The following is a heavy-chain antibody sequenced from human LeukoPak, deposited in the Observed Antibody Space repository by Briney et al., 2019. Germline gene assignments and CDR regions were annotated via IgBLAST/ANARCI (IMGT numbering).Heavy chain of an antibody. V-gene: IGHV3-74*01. Sequence: GGSLRLSCAASGFTFSSFWMHWVRQAPGKGLVWVSHTNSDGTTTDYADSVRGRFTISRDNAKNTLYLQMNSLRAEDTAVYYCARGGAGNDYWGQGTLVTVSS. CDR3: ARGGAGNDY. D-gene: IGHD1-26*01. CDR2: TNSDGTTT. J-gene: IGHJ4*02. CDR1: GFTFSSFW.